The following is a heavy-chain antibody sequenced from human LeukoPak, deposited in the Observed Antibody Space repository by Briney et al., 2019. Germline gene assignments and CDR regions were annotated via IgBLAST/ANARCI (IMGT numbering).Heavy chain of an antibody. CDR1: GFSFSSYN. Sequence: TGGSLRLSCAASGFSFSSYNMNWVRQAPGKGLEWVSSISTGSTYIYYVDSVKGRFTISRDNAKNALYLQMNSLRDEDTAVYYCARGKAYSFDYWGQGTLVTVSS. J-gene: IGHJ4*02. CDR2: ISTGSTYI. CDR3: ARGKAYSFDY. V-gene: IGHV3-21*01.